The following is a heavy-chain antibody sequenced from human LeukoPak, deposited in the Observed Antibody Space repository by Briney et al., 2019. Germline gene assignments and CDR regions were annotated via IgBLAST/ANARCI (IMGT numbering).Heavy chain of an antibody. V-gene: IGHV1-8*01. J-gene: IGHJ4*02. Sequence: ASVKVSCKASGYTFTSYDINWVRQATGQGLEWMGWMNPNSGNTGYAQKFQGRVTMTRNTSISTAYMELSSLRSEDTAVYYCARLRGVAATGNYDYWGQGTLVTVSS. CDR1: GYTFTSYD. CDR2: MNPNSGNT. D-gene: IGHD2-15*01. CDR3: ARLRGVAATGNYDY.